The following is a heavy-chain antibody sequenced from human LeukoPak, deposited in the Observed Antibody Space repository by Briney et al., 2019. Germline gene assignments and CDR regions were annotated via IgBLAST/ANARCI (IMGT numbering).Heavy chain of an antibody. J-gene: IGHJ5*02. V-gene: IGHV1/OR15-1*02. CDR1: GYIFTDYY. CDR3: ARDGDSIYCSSTSCPIWFDP. D-gene: IGHD2-2*01. CDR2: INPNSGGT. Sequence: ASVKVSCKASGYIFTDYYMHWVRQAPGQGLGWMGRINPNSGGTNYAQKFQGRVTMTRDTSISTAYTELSSLRSEDTAVYYCARDGDSIYCSSTSCPIWFDPWGQGTLVTVSS.